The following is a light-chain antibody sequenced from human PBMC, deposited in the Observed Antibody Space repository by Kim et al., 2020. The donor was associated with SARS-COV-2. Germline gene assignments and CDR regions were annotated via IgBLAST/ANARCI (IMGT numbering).Light chain of an antibody. CDR3: QQYDNLPT. Sequence: SASVGDRVTITCQASQDISNYLNWYQQKPGKAPKLQIYDASNVETGVPSRFSGSGSGTDFTFTISSLQPEDIATYYCQQYDNLPTFGGGTKVDIK. CDR2: DAS. CDR1: QDISNY. J-gene: IGKJ4*01. V-gene: IGKV1-33*01.